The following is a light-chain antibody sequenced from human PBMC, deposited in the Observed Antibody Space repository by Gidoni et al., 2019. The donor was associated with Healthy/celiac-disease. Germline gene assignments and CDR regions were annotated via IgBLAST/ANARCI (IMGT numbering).Light chain of an antibody. Sequence: DIQVTQSPSSLSASVRDRVTITWRASQSISSYLNWYQQKPGKAPKLLIYAASSLQGGVPSRFSGGGAGTDFTLTISSLQPEDFATYYCQQRYSTPMTFGQGTKVEIK. V-gene: IGKV1-39*01. J-gene: IGKJ1*01. CDR3: QQRYSTPMT. CDR2: AAS. CDR1: QSISSY.